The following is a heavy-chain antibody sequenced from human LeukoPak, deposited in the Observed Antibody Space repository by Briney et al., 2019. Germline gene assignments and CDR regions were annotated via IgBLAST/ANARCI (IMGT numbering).Heavy chain of an antibody. CDR3: ARELNYYGSGSPTNYFDY. J-gene: IGHJ4*02. V-gene: IGHV1-18*01. D-gene: IGHD3-10*01. CDR1: GYTFNRHG. CDR2: NSPHNGNT. Sequence: ASVKVSCKASGYTFNRHGISWARQAPPQRPNTNARNSPHNGNTNHAQKPQDTVTMTTDTSTSTAYMELRSLRSDDTAVYYCARELNYYGSGSPTNYFDYRGQGTLVTVSS.